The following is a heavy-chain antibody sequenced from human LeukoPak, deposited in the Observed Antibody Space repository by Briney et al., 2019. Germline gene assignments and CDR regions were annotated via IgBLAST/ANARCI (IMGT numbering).Heavy chain of an antibody. CDR3: ARDPIVVGSSGYLRFDI. CDR1: GGSISSGGYY. Sequence: PSETLSLTCTVSGGSISSGGYYWSWIRQHPGKGLEWIGYIYYSGSTYYNPSLKSRVTISVDTSKNQFSLKLSSVTAADTAVYYCARDPIVVGSSGYLRFDIWGQGTMVTVSS. CDR2: IYYSGST. V-gene: IGHV4-31*03. J-gene: IGHJ3*02. D-gene: IGHD3-22*01.